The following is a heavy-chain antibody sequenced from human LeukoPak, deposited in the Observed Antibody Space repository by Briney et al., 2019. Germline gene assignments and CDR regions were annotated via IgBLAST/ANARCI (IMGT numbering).Heavy chain of an antibody. Sequence: PGRSLRLSCAASGFTFSSYAMHWVRQAPGKGLEWVAVISYDGSNKYYADSVKGRFTISRDNSKNTLYLQMNSLRAEDTAVYYCARVGITMVRGVMDVWGKGTTVTVSS. CDR2: ISYDGSNK. D-gene: IGHD3-10*01. J-gene: IGHJ6*04. CDR3: ARVGITMVRGVMDV. CDR1: GFTFSSYA. V-gene: IGHV3-30-3*01.